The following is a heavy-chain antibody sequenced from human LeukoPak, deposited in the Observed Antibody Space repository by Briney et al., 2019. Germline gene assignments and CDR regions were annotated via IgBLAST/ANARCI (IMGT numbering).Heavy chain of an antibody. D-gene: IGHD1-26*01. V-gene: IGHV3-33*01. CDR1: GFTFSSYG. CDR2: IWYDGSNK. J-gene: IGHJ3*02. CDR3: ARGGATSIDDAFDI. Sequence: GSLRLSCAASGFTFSSYGMHWVRRAPGKGLEWVAVIWYDGSNKYYADSVKGRFTISRDNSKNTPYLQMNSLRAEDTAVYYCARGGATSIDDAFDIWGQGTMVTVSS.